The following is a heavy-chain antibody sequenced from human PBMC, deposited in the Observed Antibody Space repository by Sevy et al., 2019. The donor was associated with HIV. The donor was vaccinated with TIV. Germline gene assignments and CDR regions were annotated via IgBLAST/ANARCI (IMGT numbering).Heavy chain of an antibody. V-gene: IGHV3-21*01. J-gene: IGHJ6*02. Sequence: GGSLRLSCAASGFTFSDYNMNWVRQAPGKGLEWVSSISSISNYIYYADSVKGRFTISRDNAKNSLCLQMNSLRAEDTAVYYCARETSSFGEGIYYGMDVWGQGTTVTVSS. CDR1: GFTFSDYN. D-gene: IGHD3-10*01. CDR3: ARETSSFGEGIYYGMDV. CDR2: ISSISNYI.